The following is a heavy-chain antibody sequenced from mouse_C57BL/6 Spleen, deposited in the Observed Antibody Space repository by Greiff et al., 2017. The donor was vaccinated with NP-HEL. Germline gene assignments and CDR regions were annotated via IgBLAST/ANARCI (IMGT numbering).Heavy chain of an antibody. V-gene: IGHV1-15*01. CDR3: TRDWDPFVY. CDR1: GYTFTDYE. D-gene: IGHD4-1*01. J-gene: IGHJ2*01. CDR2: IDPETGGT. Sequence: QVQLQQSGAELVRPGASVTLSCKASGYTFTDYEMHWVKQTPVHGLEWIGAIDPETGGTAYNQKFKGKAILTADKSSSTAYMELRSLTSEDSAVYYCTRDWDPFVYWGQGTTLTVSS.